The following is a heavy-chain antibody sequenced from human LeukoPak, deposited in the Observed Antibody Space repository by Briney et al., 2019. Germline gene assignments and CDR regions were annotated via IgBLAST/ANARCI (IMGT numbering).Heavy chain of an antibody. D-gene: IGHD3-10*01. CDR3: ARDGIRGYLFYFDY. CDR2: ISSSGSTI. CDR1: GFTFSDCY. Sequence: GGSLRLSCAASGFTFSDCYMSWIRQAPGKGLEWVSYISSSGSTIYYADSVKGRFTISRDSAKNSLYLQMDSLRAEDTAVYYCARDGIRGYLFYFDYWGQGTLVTVSS. J-gene: IGHJ4*02. V-gene: IGHV3-11*01.